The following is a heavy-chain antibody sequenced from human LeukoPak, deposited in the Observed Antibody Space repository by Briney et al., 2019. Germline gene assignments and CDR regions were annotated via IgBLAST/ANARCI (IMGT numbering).Heavy chain of an antibody. CDR2: ISSSGTI. Sequence: HPGGSLRLSCAASGFTFSSYEMNWVRQAPGKGLEWVSYISSSGTIYYADSVKGRFTISRDNSKNTLYLQMNSLRAEDTAVYYCARGGGFDPWGQGTLVTVSS. D-gene: IGHD3-16*01. CDR3: ARGGGFDP. CDR1: GFTFSSYE. V-gene: IGHV3-48*03. J-gene: IGHJ5*02.